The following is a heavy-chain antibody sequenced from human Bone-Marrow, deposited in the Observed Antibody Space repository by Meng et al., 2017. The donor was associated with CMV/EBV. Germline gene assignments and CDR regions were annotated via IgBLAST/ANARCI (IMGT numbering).Heavy chain of an antibody. CDR1: GGSISSTIYY. D-gene: IGHD6-6*01. Sequence: SETLSLTCTVSGGSISSTIYYWSWIRQPPGKGLEWVGSIYYSGPTYYNPSLKSRVTISIDSSKNQFSLNLNSVNAVDTPVYFCANLRLGYWGQGTLVTVSS. J-gene: IGHJ4*02. CDR3: ANLRLGY. V-gene: IGHV4-39*07. CDR2: IYYSGPT.